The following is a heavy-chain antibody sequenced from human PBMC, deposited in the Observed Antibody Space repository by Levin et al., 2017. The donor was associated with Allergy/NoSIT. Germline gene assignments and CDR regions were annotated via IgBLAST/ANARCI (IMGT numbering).Heavy chain of an antibody. Sequence: SETLSLTCAVSGGSISSGGYSWSWIRQPPGKGLEWIGYIYHSGSTYYNPSLKSRVTISVDRSKNQFSLKLSSVTAADTAVYYCARDLSGRGMDVWGQGTTVTVSS. V-gene: IGHV4-30-2*01. CDR1: GGSISSGGYS. J-gene: IGHJ6*02. D-gene: IGHD3-16*02. CDR3: ARDLSGRGMDV. CDR2: IYHSGST.